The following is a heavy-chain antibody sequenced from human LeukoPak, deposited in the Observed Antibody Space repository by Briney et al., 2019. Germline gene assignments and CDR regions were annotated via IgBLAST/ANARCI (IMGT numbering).Heavy chain of an antibody. Sequence: PGGSLRLSCAASGFTFSSYWMSWVRQAPGKGLEWVANIKKDGSEKYYVDSVKGRFTIPRDNAKNSLYLQMNSLRAEDTAVYYCAREVHGEIGAFDIWGQGTMVTVSS. CDR1: GFTFSSYW. CDR3: AREVHGEIGAFDI. V-gene: IGHV3-7*01. CDR2: IKKDGSEK. J-gene: IGHJ3*02. D-gene: IGHD3-10*01.